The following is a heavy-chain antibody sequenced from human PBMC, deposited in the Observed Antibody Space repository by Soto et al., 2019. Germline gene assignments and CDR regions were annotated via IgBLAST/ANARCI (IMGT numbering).Heavy chain of an antibody. D-gene: IGHD3-22*01. Sequence: GGSLRLSCAASGFTFSSYAMSWVRQAPGKGLEWVSAISGSGGSTYYADSVKGRFTISRDNSKNTLYLQMNSLRAEDTAVYYCVKVGYYDSSGYYLYWGQGTLVTVSS. CDR2: ISGSGGST. CDR3: VKVGYYDSSGYYLY. J-gene: IGHJ4*02. V-gene: IGHV3-23*01. CDR1: GFTFSSYA.